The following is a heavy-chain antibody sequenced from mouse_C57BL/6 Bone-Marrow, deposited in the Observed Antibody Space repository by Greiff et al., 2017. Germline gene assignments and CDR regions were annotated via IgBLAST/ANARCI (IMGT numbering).Heavy chain of an antibody. CDR2: INPGSGGT. J-gene: IGHJ3*01. CDR1: GYAFTNYL. Sequence: QVQLQQSGAELVRPGTSVKVSCKASGYAFTNYLIEWVKQRPGQGLEWIGVINPGSGGTNYNEKFKGKATLTADKSSSTAYMQLSSLTSEDSAVYFCARLAYGSPSWFAYWGQGTLVTVSA. D-gene: IGHD1-1*01. CDR3: ARLAYGSPSWFAY. V-gene: IGHV1-54*01.